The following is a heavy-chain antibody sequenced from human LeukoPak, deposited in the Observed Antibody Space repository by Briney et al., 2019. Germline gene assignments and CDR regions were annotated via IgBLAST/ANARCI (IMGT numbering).Heavy chain of an antibody. CDR3: ATPFAPFGY. CDR2: IIPNSGDT. V-gene: IGHV1-2*02. CDR1: GYSFTDYY. Sequence: ASVKVSCKTGYSFTDYYIHWVRQAPGQGLEWMGWIIPNSGDTNYPQKFQGRVTMARDTSISTAYLELRGLKSDDTAVYYCATPFAPFGYWGQGTLVTVSS. J-gene: IGHJ4*02.